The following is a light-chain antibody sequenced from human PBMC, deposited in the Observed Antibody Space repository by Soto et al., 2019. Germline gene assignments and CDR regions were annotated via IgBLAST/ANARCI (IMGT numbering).Light chain of an antibody. CDR1: QSVSSSY. CDR2: DAS. J-gene: IGKJ1*01. V-gene: IGKV3-11*01. CDR3: QQRSNWPRT. Sequence: EIVLTQSPATLSLSPGERATLSCRASQSVSSSYLAWYQQKPGQAPRLLIYDASNRATGIPARFSGSGSGTDFTLTISSLEPEDFAFYYCQQRSNWPRTFGQGTKVDIK.